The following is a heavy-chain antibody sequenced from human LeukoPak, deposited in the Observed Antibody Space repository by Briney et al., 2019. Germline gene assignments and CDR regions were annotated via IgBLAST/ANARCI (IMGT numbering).Heavy chain of an antibody. CDR3: ARLEGDSTGDI. CDR1: GGSISSSSYY. CDR2: IYYSGST. V-gene: IGHV4-61*05. Sequence: SETLSLTCTVSGGSISSSSYYWGWIRQPPGKGLEWIGYIYYSGSTNYNPSLKSRVTISVDTSKNQFSLKLSSVTAADTAVYYCARLEGDSTGDIWGQGTMVTVSS. D-gene: IGHD1-1*01. J-gene: IGHJ3*02.